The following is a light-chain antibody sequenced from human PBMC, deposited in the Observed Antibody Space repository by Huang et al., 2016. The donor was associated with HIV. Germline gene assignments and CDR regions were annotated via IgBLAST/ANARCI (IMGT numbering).Light chain of an antibody. J-gene: IGKJ4*01. Sequence: DIQMTQSPSSLSASVGDRVTSTCRASQGISNSLAWYQQKPGKAPKLLLYAASRLESGVPSRFRGSGSGTDYTLTISSLQPEDFATYYCHLWLTFGGGTKVEIK. CDR2: AAS. V-gene: IGKV1-NL1*01. CDR3: HLWLT. CDR1: QGISNS.